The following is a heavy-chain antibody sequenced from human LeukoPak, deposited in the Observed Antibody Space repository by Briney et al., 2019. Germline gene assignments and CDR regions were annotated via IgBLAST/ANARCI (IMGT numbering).Heavy chain of an antibody. CDR2: IYTSGST. CDR1: GGSISSYY. CDR3: ASGRLAARTLYYYYYMDV. V-gene: IGHV4-4*07. D-gene: IGHD6-6*01. J-gene: IGHJ6*03. Sequence: SETLSLTCTVSGGSISSYYWSWIRQPAGKGLEWIGRIYTSGSTNYNPSLESRVTMSVDTSKDQFSLKLSSVTAADTAVYYCASGRLAARTLYYYYYMDVWGKGTTVTVSS.